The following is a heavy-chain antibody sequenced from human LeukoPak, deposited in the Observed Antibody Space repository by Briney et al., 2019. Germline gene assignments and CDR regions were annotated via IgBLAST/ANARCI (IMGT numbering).Heavy chain of an antibody. CDR1: GFTVGTDF. V-gene: IGHV3-66*02. J-gene: IGHJ4*02. Sequence: GGSLRLSCAASGFTVGTDFMTWVRQAPGKGLVWVSMTHVGSGEFYADSVKGRFTLSIDGSKNTSYLQMNSLRTEDTAVYYCANRGSWGQGTLVTVSS. CDR3: ANRGS. CDR2: THVGSGE.